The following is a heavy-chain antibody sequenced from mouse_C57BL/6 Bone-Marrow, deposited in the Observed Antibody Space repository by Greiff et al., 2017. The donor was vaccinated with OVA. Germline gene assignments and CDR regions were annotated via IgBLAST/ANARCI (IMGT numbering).Heavy chain of an antibody. CDR1: GYTFTDYY. CDR3: ARDNSGAY. D-gene: IGHD1-3*01. V-gene: IGHV1-76*01. Sequence: VQLQQSGAELVRPGASVKLSCKASGYTFTDYYINWVKQRPGQGLEWIARIYPGSGNTYYNEKFKGKATLTAEKSSSTAYMQLSSLTSEDSAVYFCARDNSGAYWGQGTLVTVSA. CDR2: IYPGSGNT. J-gene: IGHJ3*01.